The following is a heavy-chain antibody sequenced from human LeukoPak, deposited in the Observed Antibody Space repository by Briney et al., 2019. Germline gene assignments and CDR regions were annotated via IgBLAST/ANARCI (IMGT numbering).Heavy chain of an antibody. CDR3: ARASGSNDAFDI. CDR2: INPNSGGT. Sequence: ASVKVSCKSSGYTFTGYYMHWVRQAPGQGLEWMGWINPNSGGTNYAQKFQGSVTMTRDTSISTAYMELSRLRSDDTAVYYRARASGSNDAFDIWGQGTMVTVSS. D-gene: IGHD1-26*01. V-gene: IGHV1-2*02. J-gene: IGHJ3*02. CDR1: GYTFTGYY.